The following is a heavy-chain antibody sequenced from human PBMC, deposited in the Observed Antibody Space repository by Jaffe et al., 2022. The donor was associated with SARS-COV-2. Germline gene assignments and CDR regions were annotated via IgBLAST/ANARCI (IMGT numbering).Heavy chain of an antibody. V-gene: IGHV3-21*01. Sequence: EVQLVESGGGLVKPGGSLRLSCAASGFTFSSYSMNWVRQAPGKGLEWVSSISSSSSYIYYADSVKGRFTISRDNAKNSLYLQMNSLRAEDTAVYYCAREGLQWGFSMDVWGQGTTVTVSS. CDR3: AREGLQWGFSMDV. J-gene: IGHJ6*02. CDR1: GFTFSSYS. CDR2: ISSSSSYI. D-gene: IGHD4-4*01.